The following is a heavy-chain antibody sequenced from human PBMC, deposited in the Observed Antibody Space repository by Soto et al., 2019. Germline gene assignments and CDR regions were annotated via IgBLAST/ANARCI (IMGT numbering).Heavy chain of an antibody. J-gene: IGHJ4*02. D-gene: IGHD3-22*01. CDR1: GFTFSSYA. CDR3: AREGGITMIVVLRGYFDY. CDR2: ISYDGSNK. Sequence: PXGSLKLSCAASGFTFSSYAMHWVRQAPGKGLEWVAVISYDGSNKYYADSVKGRFTISRDNSKNTLYLQMNSLRAEDTAVYYCAREGGITMIVVLRGYFDYWGQGTLVTVSS. V-gene: IGHV3-30-3*01.